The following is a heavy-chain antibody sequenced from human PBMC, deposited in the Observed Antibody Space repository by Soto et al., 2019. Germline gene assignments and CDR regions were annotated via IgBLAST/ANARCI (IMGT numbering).Heavy chain of an antibody. Sequence: SETLSLTCTVSGGSISSYYWSWIRQPPGKGLEWIGYIYYSGSTNYNPSLKSRVTISVDTSKNQFSLTVSSVTAADTAVYYFARRLYYDSSGFEGGGMDVWGQGTKVTVSS. V-gene: IGHV4-59*08. CDR2: IYYSGST. J-gene: IGHJ6*02. CDR1: GGSISSYY. CDR3: ARRLYYDSSGFEGGGMDV. D-gene: IGHD3-22*01.